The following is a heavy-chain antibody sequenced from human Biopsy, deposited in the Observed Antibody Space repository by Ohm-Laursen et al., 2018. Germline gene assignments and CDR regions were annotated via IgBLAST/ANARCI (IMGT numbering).Heavy chain of an antibody. Sequence: SQRLSCSASGFTFSSYAMSWVRQAPGKGLEWVSGISGSGGTTDYADSVKGRFTISRDNPRNTVYLQMNSLRVEDTAVYYCAKINPSSIYYNYGMDVWGQGATVTVSS. V-gene: IGHV3-23*01. J-gene: IGHJ6*01. CDR2: ISGSGGTT. CDR3: AKINPSSIYYNYGMDV. CDR1: GFTFSSYA.